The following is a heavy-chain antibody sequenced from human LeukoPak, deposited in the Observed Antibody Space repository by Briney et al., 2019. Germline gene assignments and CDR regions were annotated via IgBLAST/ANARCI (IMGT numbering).Heavy chain of an antibody. V-gene: IGHV3-7*01. Sequence: GGSLRLSCAASGFTFSSYSMNWVRQAPGKGLEWVASIHQHGNEKYFVDSVRGRFTISRDNAKNSLYLQMSSLRAEDTAVYYCATLNGPLFEYWGQGTLVTVSS. CDR1: GFTFSSYS. D-gene: IGHD2-8*01. J-gene: IGHJ4*02. CDR3: ATLNGPLFEY. CDR2: IHQHGNEK.